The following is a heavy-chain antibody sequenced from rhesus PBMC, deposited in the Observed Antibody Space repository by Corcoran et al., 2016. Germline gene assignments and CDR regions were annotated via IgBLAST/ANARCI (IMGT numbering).Heavy chain of an antibody. CDR2: ISGRRGNT. V-gene: IGHV4-65*02. CDR3: ARTDNIWTHPIDY. CDR1: GVSISSSDW. Sequence: QVQLQESGPGLVKPSETLSLTCAVSGVSISSSDWWSWVRQPPGKGLEWIGYISGRRGNTYNNPPLKRRVNMSKDTAKNQFSLKLNSVTAADTAVYYCARTDNIWTHPIDYWGQGVLVTVSS. J-gene: IGHJ4*01. D-gene: IGHD3-3*01.